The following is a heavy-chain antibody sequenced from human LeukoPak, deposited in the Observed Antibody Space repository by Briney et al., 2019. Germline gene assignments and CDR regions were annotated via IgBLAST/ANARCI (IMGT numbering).Heavy chain of an antibody. CDR3: ARDQSEYRSFDY. Sequence: GRSLRLSCAASGFAFSSYAMHWVRQAPGKGLEWVAVISYDGSNKYYADSVKGRFTISRDNSKNTLYLQMNSLRAEDTAVYYCARDQSEYRSFDYWGQGTLVTVSS. J-gene: IGHJ4*02. D-gene: IGHD2/OR15-2a*01. CDR1: GFAFSSYA. V-gene: IGHV3-30-3*01. CDR2: ISYDGSNK.